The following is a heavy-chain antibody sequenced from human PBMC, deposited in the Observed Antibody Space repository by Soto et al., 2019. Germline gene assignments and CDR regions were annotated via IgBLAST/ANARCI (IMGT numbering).Heavy chain of an antibody. V-gene: IGHV1-69*13. CDR2: ITPISDSA. CDR1: GGSFHSSA. D-gene: IGHD1-1*01. J-gene: IGHJ4*02. CDR3: ALAQNSNHQLTRY. Sequence: SVKVSCKVSGGSFHSSAINWLRQAPGQGLEWMGGITPISDSANYAQNFQGRVTITADVYTTTAYMEVNSLTSEDTAVFYCALAQNSNHQLTRYWGQGTLVTVSS.